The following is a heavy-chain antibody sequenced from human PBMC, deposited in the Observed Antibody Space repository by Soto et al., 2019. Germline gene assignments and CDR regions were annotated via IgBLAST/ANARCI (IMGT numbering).Heavy chain of an antibody. CDR2: INAGDGVT. V-gene: IGHV1-3*01. J-gene: IGHJ6*02. D-gene: IGHD3-9*01. CDR3: AKRRGRYFDWFTYYYGMDV. Sequence: ASVKVSCKASGFTFTTYAIHWVRQAPGQRLEWMGCINAGDGVTEYSQKFQGRVTIIRDTSASTAYMELSGLISEDTAVYYCAKRRGRYFDWFTYYYGMDVWGQGTTVTSP. CDR1: GFTFTTYA.